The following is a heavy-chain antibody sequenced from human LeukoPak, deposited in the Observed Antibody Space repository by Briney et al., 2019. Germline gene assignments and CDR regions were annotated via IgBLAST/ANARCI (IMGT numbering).Heavy chain of an antibody. V-gene: IGHV1-18*01. CDR3: ARGGYYDVLTGYETVDAFDI. D-gene: IGHD3-9*01. Sequence: ASVKVSCKASGYTFTRYAITWVRQAPGQGPEWMGRISTYNGDTNYAQKLQGRVTMTTDTSTSTAYMELRSLRSDDTAVYYCARGGYYDVLTGYETVDAFDIWGQGTMVTVSS. CDR2: ISTYNGDT. CDR1: GYTFTRYA. J-gene: IGHJ3*02.